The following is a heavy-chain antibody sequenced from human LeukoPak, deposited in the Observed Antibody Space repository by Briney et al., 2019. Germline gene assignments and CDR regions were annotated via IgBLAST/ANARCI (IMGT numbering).Heavy chain of an antibody. D-gene: IGHD5-18*01. CDR2: IYYSGST. J-gene: IGHJ4*02. Sequence: PSETLSLTCTVSGGSISSYYWSWIPQPPGKGLEWIGIIYYSGSTKNNPSLKSRVTISVDTSKTQFSLKLSSVTAADTAVYYCAREVAGIQLFDYWGQGTLVTVSS. V-gene: IGHV4-59*01. CDR3: AREVAGIQLFDY. CDR1: GGSISSYY.